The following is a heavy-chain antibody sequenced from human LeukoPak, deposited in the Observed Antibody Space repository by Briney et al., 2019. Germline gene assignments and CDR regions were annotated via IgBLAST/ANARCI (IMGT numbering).Heavy chain of an antibody. CDR1: GFTFSSYG. J-gene: IGHJ4*02. CDR3: ANDGYGDYVIDF. Sequence: GGSLRLSCAASGFTFSSYGMHWVRQAPGKGLEWVAFIRYDGSNKYYADSVKGRFTISRDNSKNTLYLQMNSLRAEDTAVYYCANDGYGDYVIDFWGQGTLVTVSS. V-gene: IGHV3-30*02. D-gene: IGHD4-17*01. CDR2: IRYDGSNK.